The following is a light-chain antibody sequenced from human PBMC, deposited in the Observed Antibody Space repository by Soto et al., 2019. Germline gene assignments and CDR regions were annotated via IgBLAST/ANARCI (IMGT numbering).Light chain of an antibody. CDR1: SSDVGGYNF. CDR2: EVS. J-gene: IGLJ2*01. V-gene: IGLV2-14*01. CDR3: TAYTSSSSVV. Sequence: QAVVTQPASVSGSPGQSITISCTGTSSDVGGYNFVSWYQQHPGKVPKLMIYEVSNRPSGVSGRFSGSKSGNTASLTISGLQAEDECDYYCTAYTSSSSVVFGGGTKLTVL.